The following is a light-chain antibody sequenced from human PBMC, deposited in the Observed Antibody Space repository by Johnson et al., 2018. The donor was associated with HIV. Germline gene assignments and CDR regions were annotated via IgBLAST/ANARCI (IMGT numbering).Light chain of an antibody. CDR1: SSNIGNNY. CDR2: ENN. V-gene: IGLV1-51*02. Sequence: SVLTQPPSVSAAPGQKVNISCSGSSSNIGNNYVSWYQQLPGTAPKLLIYENNKRPSGITDRFSGSKSGTSATLGITGLQTGDEADYYCGTWDASLSVNVFGPGPKVTVL. J-gene: IGLJ1*01. CDR3: GTWDASLSVNV.